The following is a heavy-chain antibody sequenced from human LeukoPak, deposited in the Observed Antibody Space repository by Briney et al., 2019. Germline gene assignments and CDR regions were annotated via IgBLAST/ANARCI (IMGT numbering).Heavy chain of an antibody. CDR2: INPNSGGT. CDR3: ARDRVAAAVPRGRGWFDP. J-gene: IGHJ5*02. CDR1: GYTFTGYY. D-gene: IGHD6-13*01. V-gene: IGHV1-2*02. Sequence: GASVKVSCKASGYTFTGYYMHWVRQAPGQGLEWMGWINPNSGGTNYAQKFQGRVTMTRDTSISTAYMELSRLRSDDTAVYYCARDRVAAAVPRGRGWFDPWGQGTLVTVSS.